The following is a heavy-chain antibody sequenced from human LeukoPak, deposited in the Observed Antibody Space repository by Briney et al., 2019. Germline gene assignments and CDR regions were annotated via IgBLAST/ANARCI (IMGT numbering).Heavy chain of an antibody. D-gene: IGHD2-2*01. CDR3: TTDRIVVVPAAILDNWFDP. CDR2: IKSKTDGGTT. J-gene: IGHJ5*02. V-gene: IGHV3-15*01. CDR1: GFTVSTDY. Sequence: GGSLRLSCAASGFTVSTDYMSWVRQAPGKGLEWVGRIKSKTDGGTTDYAATVKGRFTISRDDSTNTLYLQMNSLKTEDTAVYYCTTDRIVVVPAAILDNWFDPWGQGTLVTVSS.